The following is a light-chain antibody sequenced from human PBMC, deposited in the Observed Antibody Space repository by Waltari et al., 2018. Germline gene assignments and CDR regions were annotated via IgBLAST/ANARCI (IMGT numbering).Light chain of an antibody. J-gene: IGKJ2*01. V-gene: IGKV4-1*01. CDR3: QQYYSTSYT. Sequence: DIVMTQSPDSLAVSLGERAPINCKSSQSVLYSSNNKNYLAWYQQKPGQPPKLLIYWASTRESGVPDRFSGSASGTDFTLTISILQAEDVAVYYCQQYYSTSYTFGQGTKLEIK. CDR1: QSVLYSSNNKNY. CDR2: WAS.